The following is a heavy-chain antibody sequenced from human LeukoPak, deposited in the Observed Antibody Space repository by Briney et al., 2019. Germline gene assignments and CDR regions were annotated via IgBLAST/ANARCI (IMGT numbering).Heavy chain of an antibody. CDR1: GFTFSDYY. D-gene: IGHD3-9*01. V-gene: IGHV3-11*01. CDR3: AIWDYDILTGYYYPPDF. Sequence: GGSLRLSCAASGFTFSDYYMSWIRQAPGKGLEWVAYISSSGSTIYYADSVKGRFTISRDNAKNSLYLQMNSLRAEDTGVYYCAIWDYDILTGYYYPPDFWRQGTVVSVSS. J-gene: IGHJ4*02. CDR2: ISSSGSTI.